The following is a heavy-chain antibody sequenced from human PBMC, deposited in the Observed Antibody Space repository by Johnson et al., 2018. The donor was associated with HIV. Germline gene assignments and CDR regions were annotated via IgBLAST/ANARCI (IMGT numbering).Heavy chain of an antibody. CDR3: ARGALQRGSWYGRDAFDI. CDR2: IKRTSYGGTT. J-gene: IGHJ3*02. Sequence: EQLVESGGGLVKPGGSLRLSCAASGITFSNAWISWVRQAPGMGLEWVGRIKRTSYGGTTESSAPVKGRFSISRDDSKNTLYLQLNSLRAEDTAVYYCARGALQRGSWYGRDAFDIWGQGTMVTVSS. D-gene: IGHD6-13*01. V-gene: IGHV3-15*01. CDR1: GITFSNAW.